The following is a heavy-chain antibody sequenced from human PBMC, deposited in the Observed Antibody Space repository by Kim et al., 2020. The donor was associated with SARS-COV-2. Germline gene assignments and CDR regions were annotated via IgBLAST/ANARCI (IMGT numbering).Heavy chain of an antibody. V-gene: IGHV4-34*01. J-gene: IGHJ3*02. D-gene: IGHD3-16*02. Sequence: SETLSLTCAVYGGSFSGYYWSWIRQPPGKGLEWIGEINHSGSTNYNPSLKSRVTISVDTSKNQFSLKLSSVTAADTAVYYCASNPPKTYDYVWGSYRRSDFDIWGQGTMGTVSA. CDR3: ASNPPKTYDYVWGSYRRSDFDI. CDR2: INHSGST. CDR1: GGSFSGYY.